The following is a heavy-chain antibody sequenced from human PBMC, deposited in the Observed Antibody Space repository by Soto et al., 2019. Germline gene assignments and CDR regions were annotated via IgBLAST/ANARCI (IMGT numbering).Heavy chain of an antibody. D-gene: IGHD6-19*01. CDR1: GFTFGRYA. V-gene: IGHV3-23*01. J-gene: IGHJ4*02. CDR2: ISGSGDNT. CDR3: AKTSAPRTLGLATR. Sequence: GGSLRLSCGASGFTFGRYAMMWVRQTPGKGLEWVSLISGSGDNTYYGESVKGRFTISRDNSRNTLFLHMASLRIDDTAIYYCAKTSAPRTLGLATRWGQGTPVTVSS.